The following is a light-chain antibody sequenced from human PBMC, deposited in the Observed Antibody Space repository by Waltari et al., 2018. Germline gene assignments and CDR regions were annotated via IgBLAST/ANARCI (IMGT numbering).Light chain of an antibody. Sequence: QSALTQPASVSESPGQSITISCTGTSSDGGGYDYVSWYQQHPGKAPKLMIYDVTKRPSGVSNRFSGSKSGNTASLTISGLQAEDEADYYCSSYTSSNTEVFGGGTRLTVL. CDR1: SSDGGGYDY. CDR2: DVT. J-gene: IGLJ2*01. CDR3: SSYTSSNTEV. V-gene: IGLV2-14*01.